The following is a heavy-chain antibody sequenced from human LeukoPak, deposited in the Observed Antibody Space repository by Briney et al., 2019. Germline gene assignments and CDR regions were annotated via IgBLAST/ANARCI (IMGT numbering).Heavy chain of an antibody. CDR3: ARDPPVTTGWYFDL. CDR2: IYYSGST. V-gene: IGHV4-31*03. CDR1: GGSISSGGYY. J-gene: IGHJ2*01. D-gene: IGHD4-11*01. Sequence: PSQTLSLTCTVSGGSISSGGYYWSWIRQHPGKGLEWIGYIYYSGSTFYNPSLKSRVTISVDTPKNQFSLRLSSVTAADTAVYYCARDPPVTTGWYFDLWGRGTLVTVSS.